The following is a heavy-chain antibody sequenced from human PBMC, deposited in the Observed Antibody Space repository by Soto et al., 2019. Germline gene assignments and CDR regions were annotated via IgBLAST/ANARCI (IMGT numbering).Heavy chain of an antibody. CDR1: GGTFSTYT. J-gene: IGHJ5*02. V-gene: IGHV1-69*08. D-gene: IGHD4-4*01. CDR2: IIPIMGII. CDR3: AGDPDSHYNDSHASSYP. Sequence: QVQLVQSGAEVKKPGSSVKVSCKASGGTFSTYTITWVRQAPGQGLEWMGRIIPIMGIINYAQEFQGRVTISADKFTGTAYMELTGLRSDDTAVYYCAGDPDSHYNDSHASSYPWGQGTLVTVSS.